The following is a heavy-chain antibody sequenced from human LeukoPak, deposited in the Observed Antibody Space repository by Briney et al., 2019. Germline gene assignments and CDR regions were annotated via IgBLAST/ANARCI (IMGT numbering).Heavy chain of an antibody. CDR3: AKEKTTRSALGFDY. Sequence: GGSLRLSCAASDFTFTSYGMSWVRQAPGKGLEWVSAISGSGGSTYYADSVKGRFTISRDNSKNTLYLRMNGLRVEDTAVYYCAKEKTTRSALGFDYWGQGTLVTVSS. D-gene: IGHD4-17*01. CDR2: ISGSGGST. V-gene: IGHV3-23*01. J-gene: IGHJ4*02. CDR1: DFTFTSYG.